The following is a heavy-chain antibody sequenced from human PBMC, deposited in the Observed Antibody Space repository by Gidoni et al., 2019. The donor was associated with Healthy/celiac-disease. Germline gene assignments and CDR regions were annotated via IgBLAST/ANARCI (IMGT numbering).Heavy chain of an antibody. CDR2: IYYSGST. Sequence: QVQLQESGPGLVKPSETLSLTCTVSGGSISSYYWSWIRQPPGKGLEWIGYIYYSGSTNYNPSLKSRVTISVDTSKNQFSLKLSSVTAADTAVYYCARGGLYSGLDYWGQGTLVTVSS. V-gene: IGHV4-59*01. CDR1: GGSISSYY. J-gene: IGHJ4*02. CDR3: ARGGLYSGLDY. D-gene: IGHD1-26*01.